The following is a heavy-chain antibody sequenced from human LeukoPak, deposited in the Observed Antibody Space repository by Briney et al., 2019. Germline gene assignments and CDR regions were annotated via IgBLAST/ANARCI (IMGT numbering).Heavy chain of an antibody. J-gene: IGHJ4*02. CDR2: IKQDGSEK. D-gene: IGHD6-25*01. CDR3: ARGLRPYSSAGY. V-gene: IGHV3-7*03. CDR1: GSTFSSYW. Sequence: GGSLRLSCAASGSTFSSYWMSWVRQAPGKGLEWVANIKQDGSEKYYVDSVKGRFTISRDNAKNSLYLQMNSLRAEDTAVYYCARGLRPYSSAGYWGQGTLVTVSS.